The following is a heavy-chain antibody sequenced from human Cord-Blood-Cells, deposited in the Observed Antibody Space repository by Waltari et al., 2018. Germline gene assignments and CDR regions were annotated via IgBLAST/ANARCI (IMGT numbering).Heavy chain of an antibody. D-gene: IGHD2-2*02. CDR2: INHSGST. Sequence: QVQLQQWGAGLLKPSETLSLTCAVYGGSFSGYYWSWIRHPPGKGLEWMGEINHSGSTNYNPSLKSRVTISVDTSKNQFSLKLSSVTAADTAVYYCARGGDIVVVPAAIAYFQHWGQGTLVTVSS. J-gene: IGHJ1*01. V-gene: IGHV4-34*01. CDR1: GGSFSGYY. CDR3: ARGGDIVVVPAAIAYFQH.